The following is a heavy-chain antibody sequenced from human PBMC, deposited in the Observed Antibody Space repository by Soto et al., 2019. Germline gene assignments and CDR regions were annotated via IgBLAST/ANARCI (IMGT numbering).Heavy chain of an antibody. Sequence: HPGGSLRLSCAASGFTFSRYGMHWVREAPAKGLEWVAVIWYDGSNKYYADSVKGRFTISRDNSKNTLYLQMNSLRAEDTAVYYCARVGGTVTYSYYGMDVWGQGTTVTVSS. V-gene: IGHV3-33*01. D-gene: IGHD4-17*01. CDR1: GFTFSRYG. J-gene: IGHJ6*02. CDR2: IWYDGSNK. CDR3: ARVGGTVTYSYYGMDV.